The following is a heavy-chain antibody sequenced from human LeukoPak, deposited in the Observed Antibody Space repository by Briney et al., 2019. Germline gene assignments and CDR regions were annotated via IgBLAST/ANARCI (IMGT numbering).Heavy chain of an antibody. D-gene: IGHD3-10*01. CDR2: INHSGST. CDR1: GGSFSGYY. V-gene: IGHV4-34*01. Sequence: SETLSLTCAVYGGSFSGYYWSWIRQPPGKGLEWIGEINHSGSTNYNPSLKSRVTISVDTSKNQFSLKLSSVTAADTAVYYCARGYYYGSGSYYTFDYWGQGTLVTVSS. J-gene: IGHJ4*02. CDR3: ARGYYYGSGSYYTFDY.